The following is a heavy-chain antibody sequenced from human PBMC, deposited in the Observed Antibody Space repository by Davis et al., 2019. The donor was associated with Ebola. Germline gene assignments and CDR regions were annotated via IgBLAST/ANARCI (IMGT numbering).Heavy chain of an antibody. CDR2: IYPDDSDT. Sequence: GESLKISCKGSGYSFPNYWIGWVRQMPGRGLEWMGIIYPDDSDTRYSPSFQGQVTISVDKSINTAYLQWSSLKASDTAMYYCARRSRGSGRYQKTYYAYYGMDVWGQGTTVTVSS. CDR3: ARRSRGSGRYQKTYYAYYGMDV. D-gene: IGHD3-10*01. J-gene: IGHJ6*02. CDR1: GYSFPNYW. V-gene: IGHV5-51*01.